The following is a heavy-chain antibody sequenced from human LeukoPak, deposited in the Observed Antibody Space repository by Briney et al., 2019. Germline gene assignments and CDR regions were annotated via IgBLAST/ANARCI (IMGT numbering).Heavy chain of an antibody. CDR2: INHSGST. Sequence: PSETLSLTCAVYGGSFSGYYWSWIRQPPGKGLEWIGEINHSGSTNYNPSLKSRVTISVDTSKNQFSLKLSSVTAADTAVYYCARGRRASFYYYDSSGYYGNWGQGTLVTVSS. V-gene: IGHV4-34*01. J-gene: IGHJ4*02. D-gene: IGHD3-22*01. CDR1: GGSFSGYY. CDR3: ARGRRASFYYYDSSGYYGN.